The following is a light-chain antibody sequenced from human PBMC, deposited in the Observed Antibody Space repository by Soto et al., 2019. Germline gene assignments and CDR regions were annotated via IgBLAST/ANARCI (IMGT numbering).Light chain of an antibody. Sequence: QSVLTQPRSVSGSPGQSVTISCTGTSNDVGGYNYVSWYQHHPGKAPKLMIYNVNERPSGVPDRFSGSKSGNTASLTISGLQAEDEADYYCCSYGGSYVFGTGTKLTVL. CDR1: SNDVGGYNY. J-gene: IGLJ1*01. CDR2: NVN. V-gene: IGLV2-11*01. CDR3: CSYGGSYV.